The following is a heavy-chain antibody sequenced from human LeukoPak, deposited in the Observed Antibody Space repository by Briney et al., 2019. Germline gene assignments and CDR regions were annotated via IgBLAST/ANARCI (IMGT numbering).Heavy chain of an antibody. CDR1: GFTFSSYA. J-gene: IGHJ4*02. Sequence: PGGSLRLSCAASGFTFSSYAMSWVRQAPGKGLEWVSAISGSGGSTYYADSVKGRFSISRDNSKNTLYLQMNSLRADDTAVYYCAKDSTWDGYNLWGQGTLVTVSS. CDR2: ISGSGGST. D-gene: IGHD5-24*01. V-gene: IGHV3-23*01. CDR3: AKDSTWDGYNL.